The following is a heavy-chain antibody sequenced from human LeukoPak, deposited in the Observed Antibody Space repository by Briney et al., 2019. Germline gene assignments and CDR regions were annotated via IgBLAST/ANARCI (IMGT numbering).Heavy chain of an antibody. CDR3: ARSPPSDGIPRRFDY. CDR1: GFTVSSNY. Sequence: GGSLRLSCAASGFTVSSNYMSWVRQAPGKGLEWVSVIYSGGSTYYADSVKGRFTISRDNSKNTLYLQMNSLRAEDTAVYYCARSPPSDGIPRRFDYWGQGTLVTVSS. J-gene: IGHJ4*02. D-gene: IGHD2-15*01. CDR2: IYSGGST. V-gene: IGHV3-53*01.